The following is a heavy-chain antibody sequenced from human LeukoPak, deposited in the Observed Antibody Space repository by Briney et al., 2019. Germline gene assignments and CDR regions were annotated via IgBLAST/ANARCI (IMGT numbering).Heavy chain of an antibody. CDR1: GYIFTSYW. CDR3: ARVGYYDILTGYYKARPFDY. D-gene: IGHD3-9*01. CDR2: IYTGDSDT. J-gene: IGHJ4*02. V-gene: IGHV5-51*01. Sequence: GESLKISCKGSGYIFTSYWIGWVRQMPGKGLEWMGIIYTGDSDTRYSPSFQGQVTISADKSISTAYLQWSSLKASDTAMYYCARVGYYDILTGYYKARPFDYWGQGTLVTVSS.